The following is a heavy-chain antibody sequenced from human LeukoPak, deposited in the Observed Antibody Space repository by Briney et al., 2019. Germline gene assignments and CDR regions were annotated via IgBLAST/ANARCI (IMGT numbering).Heavy chain of an antibody. CDR3: ARVVYCSGGSCQIFAFDI. CDR2: ISSSSSTI. CDR1: GFTFSTYS. D-gene: IGHD2-15*01. Sequence: GGSLRLSCAASGFTFSTYSLNWVRQAPGKGLEWVSYISSSSSTIFYADSVKGRFTISRDNAKNSLYLQMNSLRAEDTAVYYCARVVYCSGGSCQIFAFDIWGQGTMVTVSS. V-gene: IGHV3-48*04. J-gene: IGHJ3*02.